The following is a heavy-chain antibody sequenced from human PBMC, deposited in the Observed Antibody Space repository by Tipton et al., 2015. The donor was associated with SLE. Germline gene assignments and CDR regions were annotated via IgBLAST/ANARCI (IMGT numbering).Heavy chain of an antibody. J-gene: IGHJ5*02. CDR1: GGSFSGYY. D-gene: IGHD2-21*01. Sequence: SLTCAVYGGSFSGYYWSWIRRPPGKGLEWIGEISLGGSTNYNPSLKSRVTISVDTSKNQFSLKLSSVTAADTAVYYCARGHPHIVVVIGGGWFDPWGQGTLVTVSS. V-gene: IGHV4-34*01. CDR2: ISLGGST. CDR3: ARGHPHIVVVIGGGWFDP.